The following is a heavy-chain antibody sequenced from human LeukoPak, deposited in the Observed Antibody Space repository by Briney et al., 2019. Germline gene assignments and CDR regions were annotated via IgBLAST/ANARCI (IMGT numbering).Heavy chain of an antibody. D-gene: IGHD6-6*01. V-gene: IGHV1-8*01. J-gene: IGHJ4*02. Sequence: ASVKVSCKASGYTFTSYDINWVRQATGQGLEWMGWMNPNSGNTGYAQKFRGRVTITRNTSISTAYMELSSLRSEDTAVYYCARGRGGSSSSFKYYWGQGTLVAVSS. CDR3: ARGRGGSSSSFKYY. CDR1: GYTFTSYD. CDR2: MNPNSGNT.